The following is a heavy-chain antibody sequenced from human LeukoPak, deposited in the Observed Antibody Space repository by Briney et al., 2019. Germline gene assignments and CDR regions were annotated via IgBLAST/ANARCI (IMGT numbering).Heavy chain of an antibody. J-gene: IGHJ4*02. CDR2: ISAYNGDT. CDR3: AFRGVIPNYFDY. Sequence: ASVKVSCKASGYTFKTYSFTWVRQAPGQGLEWMGRISAYNGDTNYAQKFQGRVALTADTLTRTGYMEMTGPRSDDTALYYCAFRGVIPNYFDYWGQGSLVTVSS. V-gene: IGHV1-18*01. CDR1: GYTFKTYS. D-gene: IGHD3-10*01.